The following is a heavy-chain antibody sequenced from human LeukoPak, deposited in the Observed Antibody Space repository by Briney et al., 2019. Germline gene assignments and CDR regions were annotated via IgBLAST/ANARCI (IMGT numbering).Heavy chain of an antibody. Sequence: ASVKVSCKASGYTFTSYDINWVRQATGQGREWMGWMNPNSGNTGYAQKFQGRVTMTRNTSISTAYMELSSLRSEDTAVYYCARVVAVAGTDFDYWGQGTLVTVSS. J-gene: IGHJ4*02. D-gene: IGHD6-19*01. CDR1: GYTFTSYD. V-gene: IGHV1-8*01. CDR2: MNPNSGNT. CDR3: ARVVAVAGTDFDY.